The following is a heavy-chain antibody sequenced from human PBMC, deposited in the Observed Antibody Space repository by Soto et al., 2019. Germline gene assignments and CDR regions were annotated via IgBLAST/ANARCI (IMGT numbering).Heavy chain of an antibody. V-gene: IGHV3-7*04. Sequence: EVQLVESGGGLVQPGGSLRLSCAASGFTFSSYWMSWVRQAPGKGLEWVANIKEDGSERYYVDSVKGRFTISSDNAKTSLYLQMNSLRAEDTAVYYCARATGADKEDYWGQGTLVTVSS. J-gene: IGHJ4*02. D-gene: IGHD3-10*01. CDR2: IKEDGSER. CDR3: ARATGADKEDY. CDR1: GFTFSSYW.